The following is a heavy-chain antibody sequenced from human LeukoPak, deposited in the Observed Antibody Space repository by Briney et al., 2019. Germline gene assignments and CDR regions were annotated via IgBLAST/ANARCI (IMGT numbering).Heavy chain of an antibody. V-gene: IGHV4-34*01. CDR1: GGSFSGYC. Sequence: PSETLSLTCAVYGGSFSGYCWSWIRQPPGKGLEWIGEINHSGSTNYNPSLKSRVTISVDTSKNQFPLKLSSVTAADTAVYYCASRVNTAMVTTPFDYWGQGTLVTVSS. J-gene: IGHJ4*02. CDR2: INHSGST. D-gene: IGHD5-18*01. CDR3: ASRVNTAMVTTPFDY.